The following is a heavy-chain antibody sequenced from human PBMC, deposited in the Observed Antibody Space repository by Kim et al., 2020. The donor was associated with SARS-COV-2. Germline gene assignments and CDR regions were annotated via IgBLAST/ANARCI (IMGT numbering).Heavy chain of an antibody. CDR3: AREQMVRGAADDYYGMDV. CDR1: GGSISSYY. J-gene: IGHJ6*01. Sequence: SETLSLTCTASGGSISSYYWSWIRQPPGKGLEWIGYIYYSGSTNYNPSLKSRRTISVDTSKNQFPLKLSAVTAAATTVHYCAREQMVRGAADDYYGMDV. D-gene: IGHD3-10*01. CDR2: IYYSGST. V-gene: IGHV4-59*01.